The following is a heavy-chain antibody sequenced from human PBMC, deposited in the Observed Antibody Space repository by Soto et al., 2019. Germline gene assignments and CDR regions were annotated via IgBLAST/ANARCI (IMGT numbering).Heavy chain of an antibody. CDR1: GFSLSNARMG. Sequence: QVTLKESGPVLVKPTETLTLTCTVSGFSLSNARMGVSWIRQPPGKALEWLAHIFSNDEKSYSTSLKSRLTNTKDTSKYQVVLSISNMDPVDTATYYCARILYSYDTNYYYDMDVWCQETTVIVCS. V-gene: IGHV2-26*01. CDR3: ARILYSYDTNYYYDMDV. J-gene: IGHJ6*02. CDR2: IFSNDEK. D-gene: IGHD3-22*01.